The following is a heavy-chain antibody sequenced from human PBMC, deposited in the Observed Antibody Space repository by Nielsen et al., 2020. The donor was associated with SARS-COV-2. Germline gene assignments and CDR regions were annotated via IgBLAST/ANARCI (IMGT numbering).Heavy chain of an antibody. CDR3: ARPASYGDYVDGMDV. CDR1: GYSFASHW. CDR2: IYPGDSDT. Sequence: GESLKISCKGSGYSFASHWIGWVRQMPGKGLEWMGIIYPGDSDTRYSPSFQGQVTISADKSISTAYLQWSSLKASDTAMYYCARPASYGDYVDGMDVWGQGTTVTVSS. J-gene: IGHJ6*02. D-gene: IGHD4-17*01. V-gene: IGHV5-51*01.